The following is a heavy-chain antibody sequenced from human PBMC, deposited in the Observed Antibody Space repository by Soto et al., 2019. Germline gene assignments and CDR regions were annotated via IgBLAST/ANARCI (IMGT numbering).Heavy chain of an antibody. Sequence: GGSLRLSCAASGFTFSNAWMNWVRQAPGKGLEWVGRLKSKSDGGTRDYAAPVKGRFIISRDDYKKTVYLQMNNLKTEDTAVYYCARSGILGHWGQGTLVXVSS. CDR3: ARSGILGH. V-gene: IGHV3-15*07. CDR2: LKSKSDGGTR. CDR1: GFTFSNAW. J-gene: IGHJ4*02. D-gene: IGHD1-26*01.